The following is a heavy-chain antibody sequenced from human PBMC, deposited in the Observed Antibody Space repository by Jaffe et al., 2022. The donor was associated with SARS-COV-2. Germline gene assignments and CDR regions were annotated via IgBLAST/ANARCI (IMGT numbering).Heavy chain of an antibody. CDR2: TYGSGNT. J-gene: IGHJ4*02. CDR1: GFTVSSNY. D-gene: IGHD2-2*01. V-gene: IGHV3-66*02. CDR3: AKIPAGYCSSTTCPNVYY. Sequence: EVQLVESGGGLVQPGGSLRLSCAASGFTVSSNYMSWVRQAPGKGLEWVSLTYGSGNTYFADSVKGRFTISRDNSKNTLYLQMNSLRADDTAVYYCAKIPAGYCSSTTCPNVYYWGQGNLVTVSS.